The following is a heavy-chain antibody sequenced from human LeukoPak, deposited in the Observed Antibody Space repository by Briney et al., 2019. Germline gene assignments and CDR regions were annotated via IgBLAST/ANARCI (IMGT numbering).Heavy chain of an antibody. D-gene: IGHD3-22*01. Sequence: GGSLRLSCAASGFTFSSYSMNWVRQAPGKGLEWVSSISSSSSYIYYADSVKGRFTISRDNAKNSLYLQMYSLRAEDTAVYYCARETVVPEGYFDLWGRGTLVTVSS. V-gene: IGHV3-21*01. J-gene: IGHJ2*01. CDR2: ISSSSSYI. CDR3: ARETVVPEGYFDL. CDR1: GFTFSSYS.